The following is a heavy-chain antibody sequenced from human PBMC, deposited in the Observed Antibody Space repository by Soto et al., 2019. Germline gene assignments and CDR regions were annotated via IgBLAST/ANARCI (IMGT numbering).Heavy chain of an antibody. V-gene: IGHV4-4*07. CDR2: VYFSGNI. D-gene: IGHD6-19*01. J-gene: IGHJ6*02. CDR3: ARELAVAGSPSSGLDV. Sequence: SETLSLTCTVSGDSISSYYWSWIRQPAGKGLEWIGRVYFSGNINYNPSLRSRVTMSVDTSKNQFYLRLTFVSAADTAMYFCARELAVAGSPSSGLDVWGQGITVTVSS. CDR1: GDSISSYY.